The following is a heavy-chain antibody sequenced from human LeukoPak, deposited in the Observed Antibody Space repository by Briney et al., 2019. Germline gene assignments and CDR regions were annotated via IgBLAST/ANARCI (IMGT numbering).Heavy chain of an antibody. CDR2: INWNSGSI. J-gene: IGHJ4*02. Sequence: GGSLRLSCAASGFSFDDYAMHWVRQAPGKGLEWVAGINWNSGSIGYADSVKGRFTISRDNAKNSLYLQMNSLGAEDTALYYCAKDRDYYDSSGPLDYWAREPWSPSPQ. CDR3: AKDRDYYDSSGPLDY. CDR1: GFSFDDYA. D-gene: IGHD3-22*01. V-gene: IGHV3-9*01.